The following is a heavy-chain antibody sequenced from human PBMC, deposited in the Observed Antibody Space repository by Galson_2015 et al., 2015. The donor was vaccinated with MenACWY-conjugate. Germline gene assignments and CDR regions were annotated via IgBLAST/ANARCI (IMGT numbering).Heavy chain of an antibody. CDR2: ISPGDSNT. CDR3: ARHPPGGRGMDV. CDR1: GYIFTTYW. Sequence: QSGAEVKKPGESLKISCKASGYIFTTYWIAWVRQMPGKGLEWMGLISPGDSNTRYSPSFQGQVTISADKSISTAYLQWSSLKASDTAMYCCARHPPGGRGMDVWGQGTTVTVSS. V-gene: IGHV5-51*01. D-gene: IGHD1-26*01. J-gene: IGHJ6*02.